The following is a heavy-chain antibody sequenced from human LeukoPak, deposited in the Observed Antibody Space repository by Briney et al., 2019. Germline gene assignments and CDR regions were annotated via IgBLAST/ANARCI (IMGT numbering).Heavy chain of an antibody. Sequence: SETLSLTCTVSGGSISSYYWSWIRQPPGKGLEWIGYIYYSGSTNYNPSLKSRVTISVDTSENQFSLKLSSVTAADTAVYYCARVGASHAFDIWGQGTMVTVSS. CDR1: GGSISSYY. CDR3: ARVGASHAFDI. V-gene: IGHV4-59*01. D-gene: IGHD3-10*01. J-gene: IGHJ3*02. CDR2: IYYSGST.